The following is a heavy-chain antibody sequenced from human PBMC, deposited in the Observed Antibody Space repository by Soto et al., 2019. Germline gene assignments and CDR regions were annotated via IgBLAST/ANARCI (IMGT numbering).Heavy chain of an antibody. J-gene: IGHJ6*02. CDR3: ARREITIFGVYYGMDV. D-gene: IGHD3-3*01. Sequence: EVQLVQSGAEVKKPGESLRISCKGSGYSFTSYWISWVRQMPGKGLEWMGRIDPSDSYTNYSPSFQGHVTISADKSISTAYLQWSSLKASDTAMYYCARREITIFGVYYGMDVWGQGTTVTVSS. CDR2: IDPSDSYT. V-gene: IGHV5-10-1*03. CDR1: GYSFTSYW.